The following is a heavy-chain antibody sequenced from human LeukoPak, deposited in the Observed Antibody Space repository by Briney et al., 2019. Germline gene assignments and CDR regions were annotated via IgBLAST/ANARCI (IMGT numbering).Heavy chain of an antibody. CDR1: GGSFSGYY. J-gene: IGHJ6*02. CDR2: INHSGST. D-gene: IGHD3-10*01. V-gene: IGHV4-34*01. Sequence: PSETLSLTCAVYGGSFSGYYWSWIRQPPGKGLEWIGEINHSGSTNYNPSLKSRVTISVGTSKNQFSLKLSSVTAADTAVYYCARVKRYYYGSGSRYGMDVWGQGTTVTVSS. CDR3: ARVKRYYYGSGSRYGMDV.